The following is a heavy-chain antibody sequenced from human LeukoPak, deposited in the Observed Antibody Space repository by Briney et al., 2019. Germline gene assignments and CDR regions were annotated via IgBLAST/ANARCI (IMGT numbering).Heavy chain of an antibody. D-gene: IGHD3-22*01. CDR3: ARVYDSSGYYADN. V-gene: IGHV5-51*01. CDR1: GYSFTSYW. Sequence: GESLKISCKGSGYSFTSYWIGWVRQMPGKGLEWMGIIYPGDSDTRYSPSFQGQVTISADKSISTAYLQWSGLKASDTAMYYCARVYDSSGYYADNWGQGTLVTVSS. CDR2: IYPGDSDT. J-gene: IGHJ4*02.